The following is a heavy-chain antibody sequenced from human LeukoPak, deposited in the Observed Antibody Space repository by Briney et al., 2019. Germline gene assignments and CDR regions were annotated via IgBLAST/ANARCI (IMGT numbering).Heavy chain of an antibody. CDR3: ARGGPAAGRFDY. J-gene: IGHJ4*02. D-gene: IGHD6-13*01. CDR1: GFAVSSNY. Sequence: LAGGSLRLSCAASGFAVSSNYMSWVRQAPGKGLEWVSVIYSGGSTYYADSVKGRFTISRDNSKNTLYLQMNSLRAEDTAVYYCARGGPAAGRFDYWGQGTLVTVSS. V-gene: IGHV3-66*01. CDR2: IYSGGST.